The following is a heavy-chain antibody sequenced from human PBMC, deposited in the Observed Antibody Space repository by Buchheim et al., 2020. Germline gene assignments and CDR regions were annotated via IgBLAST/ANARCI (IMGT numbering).Heavy chain of an antibody. CDR3: ARWGGIVGATGYYYYYGMDV. CDR1: GYSFTSYW. Sequence: EVQLVQSGAEVQRPGESLRISCKGSGYSFTSYWISWVRQMPGKGLEWMGRIDPSDSYTNYSPSFQGHVTISADKSISTAYPQWSSLKASDTAMYYCARWGGIVGATGYYYYYGMDVWGQGTT. CDR2: IDPSDSYT. J-gene: IGHJ6*02. D-gene: IGHD1-26*01. V-gene: IGHV5-10-1*01.